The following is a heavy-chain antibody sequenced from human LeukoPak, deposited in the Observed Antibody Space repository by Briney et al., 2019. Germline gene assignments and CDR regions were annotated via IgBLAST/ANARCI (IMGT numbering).Heavy chain of an antibody. Sequence: PSETLSLTCTVSGGSISSYYWSWIRQPAGKGLEWIGLIYTSGSTNYNPSLKSRVTMSVDTSKNQFSLKLSSVTAADTAVYYCTKATQWLAFDYWGRGTLVTVSS. D-gene: IGHD6-19*01. J-gene: IGHJ4*02. CDR3: TKATQWLAFDY. CDR1: GGSISSYY. CDR2: IYTSGST. V-gene: IGHV4-4*07.